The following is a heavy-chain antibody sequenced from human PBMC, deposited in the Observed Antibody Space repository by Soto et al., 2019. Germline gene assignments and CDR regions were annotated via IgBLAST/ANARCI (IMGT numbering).Heavy chain of an antibody. CDR2: IKSNTDGGTT. D-gene: IGHD4-17*01. CDR3: TTLGSAVTTWIY. CDR1: GFTFNDAW. V-gene: IGHV3-15*01. J-gene: IGHJ4*02. Sequence: EVQLVESGGGLVKPGGSLTLSCATSGFTFNDAWMSWVRQAPGKGLEWVGRIKSNTDGGTTDYAAPLRGRFTISRDDSTNILYLQMDWLKTEDTAVYYCTTLGSAVTTWIYWGQGILVTVSS.